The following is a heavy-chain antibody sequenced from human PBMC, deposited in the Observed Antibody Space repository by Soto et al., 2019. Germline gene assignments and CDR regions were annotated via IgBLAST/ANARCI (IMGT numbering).Heavy chain of an antibody. J-gene: IGHJ6*03. CDR3: AGTTSHYWYYMDV. CDR1: VDSVSSNSAA. V-gene: IGHV6-1*01. D-gene: IGHD1-7*01. CDR2: TYYRSRWYN. Sequence: SQTLSLTCVISVDSVSSNSAAWNWIRQSPSRGLEWLGRTYYRSRWYNDYAVSVRSRITVNPDTSKNQFSLQLTSVTPEDTAVYYCAGTTSHYWYYMDVWGKGTTVNVSS.